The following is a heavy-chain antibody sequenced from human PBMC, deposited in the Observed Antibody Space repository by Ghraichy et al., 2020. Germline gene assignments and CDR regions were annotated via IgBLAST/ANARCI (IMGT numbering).Heavy chain of an antibody. Sequence: SETLSLTCAVSGGSFSGYYWSWIRQTPGKGLEWIGEINDSGNTKFNPSLKSRLTISVDTAKNQFSLRLTSVTAADTAVYYCSRRSLRSTVVVAALPRAGFDPWGQGTLVTVSS. CDR3: SRRSLRSTVVVAALPRAGFDP. D-gene: IGHD2-21*01. CDR1: GGSFSGYY. V-gene: IGHV4-34*01. CDR2: INDSGNT. J-gene: IGHJ5*02.